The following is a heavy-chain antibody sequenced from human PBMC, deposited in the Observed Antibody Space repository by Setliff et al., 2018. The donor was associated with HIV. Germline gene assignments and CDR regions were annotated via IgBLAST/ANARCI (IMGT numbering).Heavy chain of an antibody. V-gene: IGHV4-34*01. Sequence: PSETLSLTCAFYGDSFSDYYWSWIRQPPGKGLEWIGEGDQSGSANYNPSLTGRGTISVDTLKRHFSLKLTSVTAADAAVYYCARGRQGPSYYDSTGLSRGRDFDFWGQGTLVTVSS. CDR3: ARGRQGPSYYDSTGLSRGRDFDF. D-gene: IGHD3-16*01. CDR1: GDSFSDYY. J-gene: IGHJ4*02. CDR2: GDQSGSA.